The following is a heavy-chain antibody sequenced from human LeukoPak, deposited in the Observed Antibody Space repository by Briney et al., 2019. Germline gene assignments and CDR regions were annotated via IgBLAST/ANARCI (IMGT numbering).Heavy chain of an antibody. J-gene: IGHJ5*02. CDR3: ARDHPEYCSGGSCYSVWDWFDP. V-gene: IGHV1-18*01. D-gene: IGHD2-15*01. CDR1: GYTFTSYG. CDR2: ISAYNGKT. Sequence: ASVKVSCKASGYTFTSYGISWLRQAPGQGREGMGWISAYNGKTNYAQKLQGRVTMTTDASTSTAYMELRSLRSDDTAVYYCARDHPEYCSGGSCYSVWDWFDPWGQGTLVTVSS.